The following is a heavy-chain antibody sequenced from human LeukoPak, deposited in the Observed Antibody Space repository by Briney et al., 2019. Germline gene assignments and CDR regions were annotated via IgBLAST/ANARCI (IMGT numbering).Heavy chain of an antibody. J-gene: IGHJ4*02. V-gene: IGHV3-53*01. D-gene: IGHD6-6*01. CDR2: IYSGGST. CDR3: ARVAFRSSSYISGIDY. Sequence: GGSLRLSCSASGFTVSSSYMSWVRQAPGKGLEWVSVIYSGGSTYYADSVKGRFTISRDNSKDTLYLQMNSLRIEDTAVYYCARVAFRSSSYISGIDYWGQGTLVTVSS. CDR1: GFTVSSSY.